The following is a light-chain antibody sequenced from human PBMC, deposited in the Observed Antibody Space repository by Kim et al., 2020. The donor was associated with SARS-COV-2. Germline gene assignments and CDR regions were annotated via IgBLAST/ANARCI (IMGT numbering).Light chain of an antibody. V-gene: IGKV1-5*03. Sequence: DIQMTKSPSTLSASVGDRVTITCRASQSIGSWLAWYQQKPGKAPNLLIYKASILESGVPSRFSGTRSGTEFTLTISSLQPDDFATYYCQQYNAYWYTFGQGTKLEI. J-gene: IGKJ2*01. CDR2: KAS. CDR1: QSIGSW. CDR3: QQYNAYWYT.